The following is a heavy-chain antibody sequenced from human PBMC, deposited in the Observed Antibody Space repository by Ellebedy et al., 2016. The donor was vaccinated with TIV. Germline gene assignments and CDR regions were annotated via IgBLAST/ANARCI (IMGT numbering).Heavy chain of an antibody. V-gene: IGHV3-7*01. CDR2: IMENGYER. D-gene: IGHD2-2*01. CDR1: GFTFPGFS. Sequence: LSLTCAASGFTFPGFSMRWVRQAPGKGLEWVAHIMENGYERFYVDSVKGRFTIYRDNAKNSVYLQMNSLRDDDTAVIYCVRFAFNYAMDSWGQGTLVTVSS. J-gene: IGHJ5*01. CDR3: VRFAFNYAMDS.